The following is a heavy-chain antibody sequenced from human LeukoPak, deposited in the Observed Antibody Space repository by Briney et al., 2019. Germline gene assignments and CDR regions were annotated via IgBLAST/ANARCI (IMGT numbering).Heavy chain of an antibody. Sequence: SETPSLTCAVYGGSFSGYYWSWIRQPPGKGLEWIGEINHSGSTNYNPSLKSRVTISVDTSKNQFSLKLSSVTAADTAVYYCARGYYDSSGYYSYYYYYYMDVWGKGTTVTVSS. V-gene: IGHV4-34*01. CDR1: GGSFSGYY. J-gene: IGHJ6*03. CDR2: INHSGST. CDR3: ARGYYDSSGYYSYYYYYYMDV. D-gene: IGHD3-22*01.